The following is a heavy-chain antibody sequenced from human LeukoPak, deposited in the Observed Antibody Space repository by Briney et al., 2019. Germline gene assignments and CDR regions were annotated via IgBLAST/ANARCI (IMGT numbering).Heavy chain of an antibody. CDR1: GFTFSSFW. D-gene: IGHD2-15*01. CDR3: ASGYCSGGSCHTTNSPFDY. CDR2: INSDASTT. V-gene: IGHV3-74*01. Sequence: RAGGSLRLSCAASGFTFSSFWMHWVRHAPGKGLVWVSRINSDASTTTYADSVKGRFTISRDNAKNTLYLQMNSLRAEDTAVYYCASGYCSGGSCHTTNSPFDYWGQGTLVTVSS. J-gene: IGHJ4*02.